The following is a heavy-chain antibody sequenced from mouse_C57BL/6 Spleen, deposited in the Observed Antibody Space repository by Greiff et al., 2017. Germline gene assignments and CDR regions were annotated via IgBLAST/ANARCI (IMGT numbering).Heavy chain of an antibody. CDR2: IWSDGSS. CDR3: ARHETTGGAMDY. Sequence: VKLMESGPGLVAPSQCLSLTCTVSGFSFTSYGVHWVRQPPGKGLEWLVVIWSDGSSTYNPALKSRLSSSKENTKSHVFLKMNSLQTYDTAMYYCARHETTGGAMDYWGQGTSVTVSP. V-gene: IGHV2-6-1*01. J-gene: IGHJ4*01. CDR1: GFSFTSYG. D-gene: IGHD1-1*01.